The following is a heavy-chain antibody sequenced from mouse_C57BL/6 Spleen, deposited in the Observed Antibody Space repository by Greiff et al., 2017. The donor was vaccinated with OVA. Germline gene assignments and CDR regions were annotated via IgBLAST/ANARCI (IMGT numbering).Heavy chain of an antibody. V-gene: IGHV1-5*01. Sequence: EVQLQQSGTVLARPGASVKMSCKTSGYTFTSYWMHWVKQRPGQGLEWIGAIYPGNSDTSYNQKFKGKAKLTAVTSASTAYMELSSLTNEDSAVYYCTRGRYYYGSSYPLCSYWGQGTLVTVSA. CDR1: GYTFTSYW. D-gene: IGHD1-1*01. CDR3: TRGRYYYGSSYPLCSY. J-gene: IGHJ3*01. CDR2: IYPGNSDT.